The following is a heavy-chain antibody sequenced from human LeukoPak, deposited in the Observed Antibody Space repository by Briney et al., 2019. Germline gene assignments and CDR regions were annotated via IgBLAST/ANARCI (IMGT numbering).Heavy chain of an antibody. V-gene: IGHV3-53*01. CDR3: ARGASRISWPGIDY. D-gene: IGHD3-3*02. CDR2: SYSAGAT. CDR1: GFTVSSNL. Sequence: GGSLTLSCAASGFTVSSNLMTWVRQSPGRGLEWLSSSYSAGATYYADSVKGRFTISRDHSNNSVSLQMTNLRVEDTALYYCARGASRISWPGIDYWGQGTLVTVSS. J-gene: IGHJ4*02.